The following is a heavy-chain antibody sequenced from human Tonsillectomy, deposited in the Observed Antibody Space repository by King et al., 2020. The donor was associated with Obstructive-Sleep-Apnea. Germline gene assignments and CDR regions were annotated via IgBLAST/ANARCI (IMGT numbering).Heavy chain of an antibody. Sequence: QVQLVESGGGLVKPGGSLRLSCAASGFTFSDYYMGWVRQAPGQGLEWFSYITSSGSTILYADSVKGRFTISRANAKNSLSLQMNSLRAEDTAVYYCARVVAAATEYFDYWGQGTLVTVSS. CDR3: ARVVAAATEYFDY. CDR1: GFTFSDYY. CDR2: ITSSGSTI. D-gene: IGHD6-13*01. J-gene: IGHJ4*02. V-gene: IGHV3-11*01.